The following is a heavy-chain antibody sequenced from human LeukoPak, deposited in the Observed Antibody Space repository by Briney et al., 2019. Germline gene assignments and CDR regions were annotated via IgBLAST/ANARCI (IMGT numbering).Heavy chain of an antibody. CDR3: AVYCGSTTCYSAYDI. V-gene: IGHV1-2*02. Sequence: AASVRVSSKASGYTFTVYYLHWVRQAPGQGREWMGWINPNSGGTNYAQKFQGSVTMTRDTSISTAYMELSRLRSDDTAVYYCAVYCGSTTCYSAYDIWGQGTMVTVSS. CDR1: GYTFTVYY. J-gene: IGHJ3*02. CDR2: INPNSGGT. D-gene: IGHD2-2*01.